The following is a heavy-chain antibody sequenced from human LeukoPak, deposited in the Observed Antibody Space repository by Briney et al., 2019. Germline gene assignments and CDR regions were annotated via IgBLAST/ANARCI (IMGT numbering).Heavy chain of an antibody. CDR1: GGSISSYY. CDR3: ARGPTTMTRAFDY. Sequence: PSETLSLTCTVSGGSISSYYWSWIRQPPGKGLEWIGYIYYSGSTNYNPSLKSRVTMSVDTSKNQFSLKLSSVTAADTAVYYCARGPTTMTRAFDYWGQGTLVTVSS. J-gene: IGHJ4*02. CDR2: IYYSGST. D-gene: IGHD4-17*01. V-gene: IGHV4-59*12.